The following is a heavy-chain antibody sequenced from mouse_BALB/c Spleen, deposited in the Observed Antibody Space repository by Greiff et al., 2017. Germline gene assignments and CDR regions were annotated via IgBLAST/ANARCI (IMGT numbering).Heavy chain of an antibody. CDR3: ARPYDGYYDY. CDR2: IKPGSGGT. Sequence: QVQLQQSGAELVRPGTSVKVSCKASGYAFTNYLIEWVKQRPGQGLEWIGVIKPGSGGTNYNEKFKGKATLTADKSSSTAYMQLSSLTSDDSAVYFCARPYDGYYDYWGQGTTLTVSS. D-gene: IGHD2-3*01. J-gene: IGHJ2*01. CDR1: GYAFTNYL. V-gene: IGHV1-54*01.